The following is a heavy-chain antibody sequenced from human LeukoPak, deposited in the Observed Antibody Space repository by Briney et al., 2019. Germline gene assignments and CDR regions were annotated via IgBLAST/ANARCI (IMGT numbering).Heavy chain of an antibody. CDR2: IRYDGSNK. CDR3: AKTPWGTRGAPFDY. CDR1: GFTFSSYG. V-gene: IGHV3-30*02. Sequence: GGSLRLSCAASGFTFSSYGMHWVRQAPGKGLDWVAFIRYDGSNKYYADSVKGRFTISRDNSKNTLYLQMNSLRAEDTAVYYCAKTPWGTRGAPFDYWGQGTLVTVSS. J-gene: IGHJ4*02. D-gene: IGHD2-8*01.